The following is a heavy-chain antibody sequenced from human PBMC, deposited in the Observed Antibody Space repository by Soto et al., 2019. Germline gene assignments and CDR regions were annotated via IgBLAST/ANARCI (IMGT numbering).Heavy chain of an antibody. V-gene: IGHV4-4*02. Sequence: QVQLQESGPGVVKPSGTLSLTCAVSGGSVSSDYWWSWVRLPPGKGLEWIGEIYHSGRTNYNPSLKSRVTISLDKSKNQLSLILNSVTAADTAVYYCARDRPSYGRNFDDWGQGTLVTVSS. J-gene: IGHJ4*02. CDR1: GGSVSSDYW. CDR3: ARDRPSYGRNFDD. CDR2: IYHSGRT. D-gene: IGHD1-26*01.